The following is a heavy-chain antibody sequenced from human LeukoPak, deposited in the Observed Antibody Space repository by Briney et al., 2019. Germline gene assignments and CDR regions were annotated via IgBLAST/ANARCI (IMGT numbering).Heavy chain of an antibody. CDR2: IIPIFGTA. V-gene: IGHV1-69*13. Sequence: SVKVSCKASGYTFTSYDINWVRQAPGQGLEWMGGIIPIFGTANYAQKFQGRVTITADESTSTAYMELSSLRSEDTAVYYCARSGLSVAGFFDYWGQGTLVTVSS. D-gene: IGHD6-19*01. J-gene: IGHJ4*02. CDR3: ARSGLSVAGFFDY. CDR1: GYTFTSYD.